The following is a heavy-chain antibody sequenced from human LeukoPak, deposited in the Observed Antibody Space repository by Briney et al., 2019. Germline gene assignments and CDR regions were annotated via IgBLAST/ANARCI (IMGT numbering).Heavy chain of an antibody. CDR2: INSDGSST. CDR3: ARANLGGHGLHL. J-gene: IGHJ2*01. V-gene: IGHV3-74*01. Sequence: GGSLRLSCAASGFTFSSYWMHWVRQAPAKGLVWVSRINSDGSSTSYADYVKGRFTISRDNAKNTLYLQMNSLRAEDTAVYYCARANLGGHGLHLWRRNTLVPVSS. D-gene: IGHD5-18*01. CDR1: GFTFSSYW.